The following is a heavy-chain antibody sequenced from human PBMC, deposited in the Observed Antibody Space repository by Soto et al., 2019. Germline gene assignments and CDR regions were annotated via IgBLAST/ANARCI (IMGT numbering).Heavy chain of an antibody. J-gene: IGHJ4*02. CDR3: AKASGRVTKRFDS. CDR1: GFTFSDYY. Sequence: QVQVVESGGGLVKPGGSLRLSCAASGFTFSDYYMTWIRQAPGKGLEWVSYISSSVSYTNYADSVKGRFTISRDNAKNSVYLQMNSLGAADTAVYYCAKASGRVTKRFDSWGQGTLVTVSS. D-gene: IGHD4-17*01. V-gene: IGHV3-11*06. CDR2: ISSSVSYT.